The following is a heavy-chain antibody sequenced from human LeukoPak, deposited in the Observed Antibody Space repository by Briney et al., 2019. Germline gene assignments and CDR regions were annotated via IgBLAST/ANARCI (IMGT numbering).Heavy chain of an antibody. CDR3: ARMISSGSYLAWFDP. CDR1: GGSISSYY. Sequence: SETLSLTCTVSGGSISSYYWSWIRQPGGKALDWIGCIYTSGSTNYNPSLKSRVTMSVDTSKNQFSLKLSSVTAADTAVYYCARMISSGSYLAWFDPWGQGTLVTVSS. D-gene: IGHD1-26*01. J-gene: IGHJ5*02. CDR2: IYTSGST. V-gene: IGHV4-4*07.